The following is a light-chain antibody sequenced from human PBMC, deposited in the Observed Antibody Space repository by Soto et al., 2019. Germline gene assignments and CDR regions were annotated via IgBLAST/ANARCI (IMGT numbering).Light chain of an antibody. CDR1: QSVSSSY. J-gene: IGKJ2*02. V-gene: IGKV3-20*01. Sequence: ESVLTQSPGTLSLSPGERATLSCRASQSVSSSYLAWYQQKPGQAPRLLIYGASSRATGIPDRFSGSGSGTDFTITINRLEPDDFAVYYCQQYGTSLPCTFGQGTKMEIK. CDR3: QQYGTSLPCT. CDR2: GAS.